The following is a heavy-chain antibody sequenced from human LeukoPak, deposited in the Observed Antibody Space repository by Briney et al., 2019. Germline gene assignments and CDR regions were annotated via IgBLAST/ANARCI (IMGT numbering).Heavy chain of an antibody. CDR1: GGSISSYY. V-gene: IGHV4-59*01. J-gene: IGHJ4*02. CDR2: IYYSGST. D-gene: IGHD4-11*01. CDR3: AQIEDYSDYYFDY. Sequence: SETLSLTCTVSGGSISSYYWSWIRQPPGKGLEWIGYIYYSGSTNYNPSLKSRVTISVDTSKNQSSLKLSSVTAADTAVYYCAQIEDYSDYYFDYWGQGTLVTVSS.